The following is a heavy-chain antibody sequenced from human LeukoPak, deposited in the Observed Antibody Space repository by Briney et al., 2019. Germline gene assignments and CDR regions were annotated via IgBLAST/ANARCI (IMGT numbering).Heavy chain of an antibody. Sequence: PSETLSLTCTVSGGSISSSSYYWGWIRQPPGKGLQWIASIYYSEITYYNPSLKSRVTISVDTSKNQFSLNLSSVIAAGTAVYYCARYLRGSHFDYWGQGTLVTVSS. D-gene: IGHD1-26*01. CDR2: IYYSEIT. V-gene: IGHV4-39*01. J-gene: IGHJ4*02. CDR1: GGSISSSSYY. CDR3: ARYLRGSHFDY.